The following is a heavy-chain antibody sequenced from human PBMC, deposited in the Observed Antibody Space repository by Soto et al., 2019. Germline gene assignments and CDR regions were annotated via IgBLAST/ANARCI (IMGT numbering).Heavy chain of an antibody. V-gene: IGHV4-31*03. CDR2: IYYSGST. Sequence: QVQLQESDPGLVKPSQTLSLTCTVSGGSISSGGYYWSWIRQHPGKGLEWIGYIYYSGSTYYNPSLKSRVTISVDTSKNHFSLKLSSVTAADTAVYYCARRRGRPPGNWFDPWGQGTLVTVSS. CDR1: GGSISSGGYY. J-gene: IGHJ5*02. CDR3: ARRRGRPPGNWFDP. D-gene: IGHD3-10*01.